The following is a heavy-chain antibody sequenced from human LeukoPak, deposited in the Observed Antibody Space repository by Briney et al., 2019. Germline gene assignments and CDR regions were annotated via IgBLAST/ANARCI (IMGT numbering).Heavy chain of an antibody. CDR3: ARVGPLWFGELFTPLPYYYYYGMDV. CDR2: ISSSSSTI. V-gene: IGHV3-48*02. D-gene: IGHD3-10*01. Sequence: GGSLRLSCATSGFTFSSYSMNWVRQAPGKGLEWVSYISSSSSTIYYADSVKGRFTISRDNAKNSLYLQMNSLRDGDTAVYYCARVGPLWFGELFTPLPYYYYYGMDVGGQGTMVTVS. J-gene: IGHJ6*02. CDR1: GFTFSSYS.